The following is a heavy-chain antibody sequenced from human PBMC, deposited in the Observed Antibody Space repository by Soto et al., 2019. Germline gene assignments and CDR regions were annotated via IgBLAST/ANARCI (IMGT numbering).Heavy chain of an antibody. CDR2: ISNSAAT. J-gene: IGHJ4*02. CDR1: GFTFSRAL. D-gene: IGHD2-2*01. Sequence: VNLLESGGGLVQPGGSLRLSCTASGFTFSRALMSWVRQAPGKGLEWASTISNSAATYYADSVKGRFTISRDNSKNTLFLHMNSPRIHDTAVYYCAKGGEGVGSQTSCQYHFDFWGQGALLTVSS. V-gene: IGHV3-23*01. CDR3: AKGGEGVGSQTSCQYHFDF.